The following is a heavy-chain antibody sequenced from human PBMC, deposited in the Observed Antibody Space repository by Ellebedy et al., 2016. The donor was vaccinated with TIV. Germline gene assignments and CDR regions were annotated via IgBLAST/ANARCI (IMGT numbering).Heavy chain of an antibody. V-gene: IGHV4-39*07. Sequence: SETLSLXCTVSGASISSSSYTWGWIRQPPGKGLEWIASISDRGTTYYNPSLKSRATISLDTSKNQFSPRLNSLTAADTAIYYCARELRWFEEPRYDHWGQGTQVIVSS. D-gene: IGHD3-10*01. CDR3: ARELRWFEEPRYDH. J-gene: IGHJ4*02. CDR2: ISDRGTT. CDR1: GASISSSSYT.